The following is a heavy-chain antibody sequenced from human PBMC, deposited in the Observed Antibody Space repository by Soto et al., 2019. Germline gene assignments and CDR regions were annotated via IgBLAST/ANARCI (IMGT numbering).Heavy chain of an antibody. CDR3: ARDAITAVRGVNSWFDP. Sequence: SETLSLTCAVSGYSISSGYYWGWIRQPPGKGLEWIGSMYHSGSTYYNPSLKSRVTISVDTSKNQFSLKLSSVTAADTAVYYCARDAITAVRGVNSWFDPWGQGTLVTVSS. CDR2: MYHSGST. CDR1: GYSISSGYY. V-gene: IGHV4-38-2*02. J-gene: IGHJ5*02. D-gene: IGHD3-10*01.